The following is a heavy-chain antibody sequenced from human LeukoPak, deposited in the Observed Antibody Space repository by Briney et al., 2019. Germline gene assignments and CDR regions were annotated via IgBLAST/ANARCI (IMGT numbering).Heavy chain of an antibody. CDR2: MYYSGST. Sequence: PSETLSLTCTVSGGSVSSGSYYWSWIRQPPGKGLEWIGYMYYSGSTSYNPSLKSRVTISVDTSKNQFSLELSSVAAADTAVYYCARDFYYDSSGYYDALDIWGQGTMVTVSS. J-gene: IGHJ3*02. D-gene: IGHD3-22*01. V-gene: IGHV4-61*01. CDR1: GGSVSSGSYY. CDR3: ARDFYYDSSGYYDALDI.